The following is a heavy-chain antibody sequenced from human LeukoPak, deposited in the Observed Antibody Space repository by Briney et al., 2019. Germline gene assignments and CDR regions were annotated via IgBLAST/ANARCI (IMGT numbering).Heavy chain of an antibody. D-gene: IGHD3-22*01. Sequence: GGSLRLSCAASGFTFSNAWMSWVRQAPGKGLEWVGRIKSKTDGGTTDYAAPVKGRFTISGDDSKNTLYLQMNSLKTEDTAVYYCTTADYYDSSGYYYDYFDYWGQGTLVTVSS. V-gene: IGHV3-15*01. CDR1: GFTFSNAW. CDR3: TTADYYDSSGYYYDYFDY. CDR2: IKSKTDGGTT. J-gene: IGHJ4*02.